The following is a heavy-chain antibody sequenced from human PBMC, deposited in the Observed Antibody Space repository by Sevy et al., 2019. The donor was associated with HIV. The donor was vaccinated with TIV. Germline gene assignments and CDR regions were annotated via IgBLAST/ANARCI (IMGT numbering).Heavy chain of an antibody. CDR1: GFHFNSYE. Sequence: GGSLRLSCAASGFHFNSYEMNWVRQAPGKGLEWVSYISSGGDTMYYADSVKGRFTISRDNSKNTVYLQMNSLRAEDTAVYYCAREHPGYNPFDNWGQGTLVTVSS. CDR2: ISSGGDTM. V-gene: IGHV3-48*03. D-gene: IGHD5-12*01. J-gene: IGHJ4*02. CDR3: AREHPGYNPFDN.